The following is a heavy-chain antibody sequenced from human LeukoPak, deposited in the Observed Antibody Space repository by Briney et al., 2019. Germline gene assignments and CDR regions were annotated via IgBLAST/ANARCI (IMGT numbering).Heavy chain of an antibody. D-gene: IGHD6-13*01. Sequence: PGGSLRLSCAASGFTFSSYGMYWVRQAPGKGLEWVAVISHDGSNNYYGDSVKGRFTISRDNSKNTLYLQMNSLRAEDTAVYYCARGIEIAAAGPLDYWGQGTLVTVSS. CDR1: GFTFSSYG. V-gene: IGHV3-30*03. J-gene: IGHJ4*02. CDR3: ARGIEIAAAGPLDY. CDR2: ISHDGSNN.